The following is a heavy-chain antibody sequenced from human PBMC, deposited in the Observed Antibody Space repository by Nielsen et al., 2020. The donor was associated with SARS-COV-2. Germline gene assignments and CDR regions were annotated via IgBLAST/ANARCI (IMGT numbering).Heavy chain of an antibody. J-gene: IGHJ4*02. CDR3: AKDTSIVVVPAATFDY. Sequence: GGSLRLSCAASGFTFSSYGMHWVRQAPGKGLEWVAVIWYDGSNKYYADSVKGRFTIFRDNSKNTLYLQMNSLRAEDTAVYYCAKDTSIVVVPAATFDYWGQGTLVTVSS. V-gene: IGHV3-30*02. D-gene: IGHD2-2*01. CDR1: GFTFSSYG. CDR2: IWYDGSNK.